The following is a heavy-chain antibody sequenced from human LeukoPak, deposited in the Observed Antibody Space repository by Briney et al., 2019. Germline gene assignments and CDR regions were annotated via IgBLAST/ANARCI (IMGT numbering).Heavy chain of an antibody. CDR1: GGSISSSSYY. V-gene: IGHV4-39*07. CDR2: MYYSGST. Sequence: KTSETLSLTCTVSGGSISSSSYYWGWIRQPPGKGLEWIGSMYYSGSTYYNPSLKSRVTISVDTSKNQFSLNLSSVTAADTAVYYCARLSGYGLHYYYMDVWGKGTTVTVSS. D-gene: IGHD5-12*01. J-gene: IGHJ6*03. CDR3: ARLSGYGLHYYYMDV.